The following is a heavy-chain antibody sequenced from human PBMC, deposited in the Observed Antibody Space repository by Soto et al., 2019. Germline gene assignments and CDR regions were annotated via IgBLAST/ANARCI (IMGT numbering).Heavy chain of an antibody. V-gene: IGHV3-30-3*01. CDR1: GFTFSSYA. Sequence: PGGSLRLSCAASGFTFSSYAMHRVRQAPGKGLEWVAVISYDGSNKYYADSVKGRFTISRDNSKNTLYLQMNSLRAEDTAVYYCASEDYYDSSDYYGMDVWGQGTTVTVSS. CDR2: ISYDGSNK. CDR3: ASEDYYDSSDYYGMDV. J-gene: IGHJ6*02. D-gene: IGHD3-22*01.